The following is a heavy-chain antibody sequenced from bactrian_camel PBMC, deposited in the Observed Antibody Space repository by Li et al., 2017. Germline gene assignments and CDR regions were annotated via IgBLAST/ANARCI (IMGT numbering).Heavy chain of an antibody. Sequence: HVQLVESGGGSVQAGGSLRLSCAASGDTYSIHCMGWFRQALWKEREGVAGIYPFRGETHYADSVKGRFTISRDDATNTVYLQMNDLKPDDSAMYYCAAGGSLVSYCGGAHLGQGTQVTVS. CDR2: IYPFRGET. V-gene: IGHV3S54*01. J-gene: IGHJ4*01. CDR1: GDTYSIHC. D-gene: IGHD2*01.